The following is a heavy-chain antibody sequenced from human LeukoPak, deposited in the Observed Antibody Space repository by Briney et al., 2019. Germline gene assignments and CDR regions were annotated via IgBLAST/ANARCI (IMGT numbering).Heavy chain of an antibody. J-gene: IGHJ5*02. CDR1: GGSISSYY. V-gene: IGHV4-59*01. D-gene: IGHD1-1*01. Sequence: SETLSLTCTVSGGSISSYYWSWIRQPPGKRLECIGYVYYTGSTDYNPSLKSRVTISLDTSKGQFSLKLSSVTAADTAVYYCARASWAPTGIPGAWFDPWGQGTLVTVSS. CDR3: ARASWAPTGIPGAWFDP. CDR2: VYYTGST.